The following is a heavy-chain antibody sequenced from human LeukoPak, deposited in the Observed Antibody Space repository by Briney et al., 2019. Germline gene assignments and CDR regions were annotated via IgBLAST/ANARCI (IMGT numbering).Heavy chain of an antibody. D-gene: IGHD6-13*01. Sequence: GGSLRLSCAAFGFSSSSYEMNWVRQAPGKGLEWVSYISSTGRTIYYADSVKGRFTISRDNGKNSLYLQMNSLRAEDTAVYYCARESTAAAGAGENWFDPWGQGTLVTVSS. CDR3: ARESTAAAGAGENWFDP. CDR2: ISSTGRTI. V-gene: IGHV3-48*03. CDR1: GFSSSSYE. J-gene: IGHJ5*02.